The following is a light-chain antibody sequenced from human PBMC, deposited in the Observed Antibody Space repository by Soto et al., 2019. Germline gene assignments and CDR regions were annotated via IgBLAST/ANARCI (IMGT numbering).Light chain of an antibody. CDR3: SSYTSSSTLYV. CDR1: SSDVGGYNY. CDR2: DVS. J-gene: IGLJ1*01. Sequence: ALTQPASVSGSPGQSITISCTVTSSDVGGYNYVSWYQQHPGKAPKLMIYDVSNRPSGVSNRFSGSKSGNTASLTISGLQAEDEADYYCSSYTSSSTLYVFGTGTKVTVL. V-gene: IGLV2-14*01.